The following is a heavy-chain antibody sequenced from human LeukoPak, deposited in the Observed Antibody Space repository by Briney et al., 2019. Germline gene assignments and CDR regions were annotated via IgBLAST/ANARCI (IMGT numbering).Heavy chain of an antibody. J-gene: IGHJ4*02. CDR2: FDPDDGDT. CDR1: AYTLADLS. CDR3: ATVRDYHDAFDF. V-gene: IGHV1-24*01. D-gene: IGHD4-11*01. Sequence: SVKVSCKVSAYTLADLSMHWVRQAPGKGLEWMGDFDPDDGDTIYAQRFQGRVTMTEHTSTDTAYMELSSPRSEDTAVYYCATVRDYHDAFDFWGQGTLVTVSS.